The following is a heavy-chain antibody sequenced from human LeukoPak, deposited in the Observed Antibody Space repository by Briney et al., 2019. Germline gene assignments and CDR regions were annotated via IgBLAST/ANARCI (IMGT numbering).Heavy chain of an antibody. D-gene: IGHD6-19*01. V-gene: IGHV3-66*01. J-gene: IGHJ4*02. CDR3: AKEGSGWLRRPTLDY. CDR2: YYDIDDT. Sequence: GGSLRLSCVASGFTVSGNYISWVRQSPGKGLEWVSIYYDIDDTRYAESVKGRFVMSRDNSKNTLYLQMNSLRAEDTAVYYCAKEGSGWLRRPTLDYWGQGTLVTVSS. CDR1: GFTVSGNY.